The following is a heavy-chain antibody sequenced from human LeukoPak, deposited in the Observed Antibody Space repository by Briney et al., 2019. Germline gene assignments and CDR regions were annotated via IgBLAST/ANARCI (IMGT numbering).Heavy chain of an antibody. Sequence: PSETLSLTCTVSGGSISSYYWSWIRQPPGKGLEWIGYVYYSGSTNYNPSLKSRVTISVDTSKNQFSLKLSSVTAADTAVYYCARDIRSAAADYDYFDYWGQGTLVTVSS. D-gene: IGHD6-13*01. CDR2: VYYSGST. J-gene: IGHJ4*02. CDR3: ARDIRSAAADYDYFDY. CDR1: GGSISSYY. V-gene: IGHV4-59*12.